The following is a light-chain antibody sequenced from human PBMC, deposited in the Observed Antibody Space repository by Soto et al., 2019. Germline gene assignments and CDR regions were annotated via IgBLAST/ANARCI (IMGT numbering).Light chain of an antibody. CDR3: QQYGSSPRGA. J-gene: IGKJ1*01. CDR2: GAS. CDR1: QIISSSF. Sequence: EIVLTQSPGTLSLSPGERATLSCRASQIISSSFLAWYQQKPGQAPRLLIYGASTRATGIPDRFSGGGSGTDFNLTIGRLEAEDFAVYYCQQYGSSPRGAFGQGTKVEI. V-gene: IGKV3-20*01.